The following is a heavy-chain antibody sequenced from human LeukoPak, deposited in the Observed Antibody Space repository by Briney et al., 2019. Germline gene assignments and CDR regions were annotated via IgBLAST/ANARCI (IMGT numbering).Heavy chain of an antibody. V-gene: IGHV3-15*01. D-gene: IGHD4-17*01. J-gene: IGHJ4*02. CDR2: IKSKTDGGTT. CDR3: TTDYGDQFDY. CDR1: GFPFSNAW. Sequence: GGSLLLSRAASGFPFSNAWMSWVRQAPGKGLEWVGRIKSKTDGGTTDYAAPVKGRFTISRDDSKNTLYLQMNSLKTEDTAVYYCTTDYGDQFDYWGQGTLVTVSS.